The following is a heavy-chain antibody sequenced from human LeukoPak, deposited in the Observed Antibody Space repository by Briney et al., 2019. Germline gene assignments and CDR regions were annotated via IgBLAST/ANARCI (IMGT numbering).Heavy chain of an antibody. D-gene: IGHD3-22*01. CDR3: ARESGSSGYYYFDY. J-gene: IGHJ4*02. CDR1: GLTVSSSY. Sequence: GGSLRLSCAASGLTVSSSYMSWVRQAPGKGLEWVSIIYNDGSTYYADSMKGRFTISRDNAKNSLYLQMNSLRAEDTAVYYCARESGSSGYYYFDYWGQGTLVTVSS. CDR2: IYNDGST. V-gene: IGHV3-53*01.